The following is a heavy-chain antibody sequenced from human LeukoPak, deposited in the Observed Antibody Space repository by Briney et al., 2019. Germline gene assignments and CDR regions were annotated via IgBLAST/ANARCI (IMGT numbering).Heavy chain of an antibody. CDR3: ARDGKGAVSLFDY. D-gene: IGHD6-19*01. Sequence: PSETLSLTCTVSGGSISSYYWSWIRQPPGKGLEWIGYIYYSGSTNYNPSLKSRVTISVDTSKNQFSLKLSSVTAADTAVYYCARDGKGAVSLFDYWGQGTLVTVSS. V-gene: IGHV4-59*01. CDR2: IYYSGST. J-gene: IGHJ4*02. CDR1: GGSISSYY.